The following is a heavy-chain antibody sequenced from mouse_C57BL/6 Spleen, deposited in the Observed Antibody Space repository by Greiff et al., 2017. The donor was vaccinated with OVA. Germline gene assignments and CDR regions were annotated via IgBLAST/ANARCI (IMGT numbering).Heavy chain of an antibody. CDR2: IDPSDSYT. D-gene: IGHD2-5*01. Sequence: VKLQQPGAELVMPGASVKLSCKASGYTFTSYWMHWVKQRPGQGLEWIGEIDPSDSYTNYNQKFKGKSTLTVDKSSSTAYMQLSSLSSEDSAVYYCARSHSNFYFDYWGQGTTLTVSS. V-gene: IGHV1-69*01. CDR3: ARSHSNFYFDY. CDR1: GYTFTSYW. J-gene: IGHJ2*01.